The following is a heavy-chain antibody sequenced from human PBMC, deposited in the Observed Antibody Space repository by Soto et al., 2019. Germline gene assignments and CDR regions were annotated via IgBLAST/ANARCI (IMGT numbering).Heavy chain of an antibody. J-gene: IGHJ4*02. CDR1: GFTFSSYA. D-gene: IGHD6-6*01. CDR3: ARDLGAYSSSTFDY. V-gene: IGHV3-30-3*01. Sequence: QVQLVESGGGVVQPGRSLRLSCAASGFTFSSYAMHWVRQAPGKGLEWVAVISYDGSNKYYADSVKGRFTISRDNSKNTLYLQMNSLRAEDTAVYYCARDLGAYSSSTFDYWGQGTLVTVSS. CDR2: ISYDGSNK.